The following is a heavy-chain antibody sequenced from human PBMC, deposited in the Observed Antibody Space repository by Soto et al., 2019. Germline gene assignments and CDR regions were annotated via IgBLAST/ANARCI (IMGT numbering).Heavy chain of an antibody. CDR3: AKSRGDSWYLYYYDY. Sequence: EVQLLESGGGLVQPGGSLRLSCAASGLTFRAFSMSWVRQPPGKGLEWVSGISGSGGSTYYADSVKGRFTISRDSSSNTLYLQMSSLRAEYTAVYYCAKSRGDSWYLYYYDYWGQGTLVTVSS. J-gene: IGHJ4*02. D-gene: IGHD5-12*01. V-gene: IGHV3-23*01. CDR1: GLTFRAFS. CDR2: ISGSGGST.